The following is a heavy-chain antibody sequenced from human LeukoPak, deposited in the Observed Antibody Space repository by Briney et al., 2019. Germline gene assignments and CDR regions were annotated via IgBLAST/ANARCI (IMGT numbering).Heavy chain of an antibody. D-gene: IGHD5-18*01. Sequence: AGSLRLSCAASGFTFSSYAMHWVRQAPGKGLEWVAVISYDGINKYYADSVRGRFTISRDNAKNTLYLQMNSLRAEDTAVYYCARGGGYSYGSFDYWGQGTLVTVSS. CDR1: GFTFSSYA. V-gene: IGHV3-30*04. CDR3: ARGGGYSYGSFDY. CDR2: ISYDGINK. J-gene: IGHJ4*02.